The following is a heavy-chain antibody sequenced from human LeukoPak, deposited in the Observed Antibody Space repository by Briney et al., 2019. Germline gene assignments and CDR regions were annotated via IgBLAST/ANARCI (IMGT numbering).Heavy chain of an antibody. V-gene: IGHV4-59*01. Sequence: SETLSLTCTVSGCSLSDYYWSWIRQSPGKGLEWIGYIYHSGTYNYNPSLKGRVTISVDTSKNQFSLKLSSVTAADTAVYYCARGGPGYSYGPWGQGTLVTVSS. CDR3: ARGGPGYSYGP. D-gene: IGHD5-18*01. CDR2: IYHSGTY. J-gene: IGHJ4*02. CDR1: GCSLSDYY.